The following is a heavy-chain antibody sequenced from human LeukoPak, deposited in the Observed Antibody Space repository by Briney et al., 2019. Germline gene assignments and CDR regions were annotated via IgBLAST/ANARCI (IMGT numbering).Heavy chain of an antibody. D-gene: IGHD4-17*01. CDR3: ATAVRTTGNFDY. V-gene: IGHV4-38-2*01. CDR2: IYHSGST. CDR1: GYSISSGYY. Sequence: SETLSLTCAVSGYSISSGYYWGWIRQPPGKGLEWIGSIYHSGSTYYNPSLKSRVTISVDTSKNQFSLKLSSVTAADTALYYCATAVRTTGNFDYWGQGTLVTVSS. J-gene: IGHJ4*02.